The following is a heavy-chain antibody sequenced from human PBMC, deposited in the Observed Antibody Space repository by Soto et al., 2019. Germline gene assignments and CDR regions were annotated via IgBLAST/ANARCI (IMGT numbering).Heavy chain of an antibody. CDR1: GFTFSSYA. V-gene: IGHV3-30-3*01. CDR3: ARAFYDSSGYYWGFDY. Sequence: GGSLRLSCAASGFTFSSYAMHWVRQAPGKGLEWVAVISYDGSNKYYADSVKGRFTISRDNSKNTLYLQMNSLRAEDTAVYYCARAFYDSSGYYWGFDYWGQGTLVTVSS. CDR2: ISYDGSNK. J-gene: IGHJ4*02. D-gene: IGHD3-22*01.